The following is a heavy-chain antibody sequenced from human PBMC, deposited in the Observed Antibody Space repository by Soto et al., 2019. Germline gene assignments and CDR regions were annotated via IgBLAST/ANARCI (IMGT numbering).Heavy chain of an antibody. D-gene: IGHD1-26*01. Sequence: SETLSLTCTVSGGAISNYYWSWIRQPPGGGLEWIGYIYYSGSTNYNPDLKSRLTTALGTTRKEFSLRLTSVPAADSAVYYSARDPGGRFDTWGQGTLVTVSS. J-gene: IGHJ4*02. CDR1: GGAISNYY. CDR2: IYYSGST. CDR3: ARDPGGRFDT. V-gene: IGHV4-59*01.